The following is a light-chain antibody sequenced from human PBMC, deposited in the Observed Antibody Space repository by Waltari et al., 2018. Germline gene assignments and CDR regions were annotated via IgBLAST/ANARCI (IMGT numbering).Light chain of an antibody. J-gene: IGKJ4*01. V-gene: IGKV1-12*01. CDR1: QGISSW. CDR2: AAS. CDR3: QQANSFPQA. Sequence: DIQMTQSPSSVSASVGDRVTITCRASQGISSWLAWDQQQPGKAPKLLIYAASSLQSGVPSRFSGSGSGTDFTLTISSLQPADFATYYCQQANSFPQAFGGGTKVEIK.